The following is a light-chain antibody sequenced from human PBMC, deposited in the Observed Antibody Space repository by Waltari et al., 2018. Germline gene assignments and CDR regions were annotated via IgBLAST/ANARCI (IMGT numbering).Light chain of an antibody. CDR1: QSVSNY. V-gene: IGKV3-11*01. CDR2: DTS. J-gene: IGKJ4*02. CDR3: QQRRTWPLT. Sequence: SCWASQSVSNYLDWDQQKPRQAPRLLIYDTSNRATGIPARFSGSGFGTDFTLTITSLEPEDFAVYYCQQRRTWPLTFGGGTKVEIK.